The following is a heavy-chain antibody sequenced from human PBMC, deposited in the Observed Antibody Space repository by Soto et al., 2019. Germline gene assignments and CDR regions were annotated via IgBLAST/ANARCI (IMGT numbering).Heavy chain of an antibody. CDR1: GFTFSNYA. V-gene: IGHV3-33*01. Sequence: QVQLVESGGGVVQPGRSLRLSCAASGFTFSNYAIHWVRQAPGEGLKWVAVIYYDGSNKYYADSVKGRFTISRDNSKNPLYLQMNSLRAEDTAVYYCARDPSYCSGGSCLAFDYWGQGTLVTVSS. CDR3: ARDPSYCSGGSCLAFDY. D-gene: IGHD2-15*01. J-gene: IGHJ4*02. CDR2: IYYDGSNK.